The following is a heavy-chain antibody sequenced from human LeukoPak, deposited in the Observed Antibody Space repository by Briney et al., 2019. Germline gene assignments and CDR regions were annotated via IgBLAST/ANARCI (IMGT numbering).Heavy chain of an antibody. V-gene: IGHV1-2*02. CDR3: ARDRITGTTDAFDI. D-gene: IGHD1-14*01. Sequence: ASVKVSCKASGYTFTGYYMHWVRQAPGQGLEWMGWINPNSGGTNYAQKFQGRVTMTRDTSISTAYMELCRLRSDDTAVYYCARDRITGTTDAFDIWGQGTMVTVSS. CDR2: INPNSGGT. J-gene: IGHJ3*02. CDR1: GYTFTGYY.